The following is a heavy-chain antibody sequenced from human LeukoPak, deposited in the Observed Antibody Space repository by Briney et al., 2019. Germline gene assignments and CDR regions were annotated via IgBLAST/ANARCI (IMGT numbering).Heavy chain of an antibody. J-gene: IGHJ6*02. Sequence: AGGSLRLSCAASGFTFSTSTMNWVRQAPGKGLEWVSYISSRSTTMYYAESVKGRFTISRDNAKNSLYLQMNSLRAEDTAVYYCAREEHYDYVWGSYKIRYGMDVWGQGTTVTVSS. V-gene: IGHV3-48*04. D-gene: IGHD3-16*01. CDR1: GFTFSTST. CDR2: ISSRSTTM. CDR3: AREEHYDYVWGSYKIRYGMDV.